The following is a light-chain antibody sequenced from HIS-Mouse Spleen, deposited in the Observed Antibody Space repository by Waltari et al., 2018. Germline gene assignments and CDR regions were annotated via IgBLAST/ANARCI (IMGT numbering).Light chain of an antibody. Sequence: SSELTHDPAVSVALRQTVRSTCLGDSLRSYYASWYQQKPGQAPVLVIYGKNNRPSGIPDRFSGSSSGNTASLTITGAQAEDEADYYCNSRDSSGNHVVFGGGTKLTVL. CDR1: SLRSYY. CDR3: NSRDSSGNHVV. J-gene: IGLJ2*01. V-gene: IGLV3-19*01. CDR2: GKN.